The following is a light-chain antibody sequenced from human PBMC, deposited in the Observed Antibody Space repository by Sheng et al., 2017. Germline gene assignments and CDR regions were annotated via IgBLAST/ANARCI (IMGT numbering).Light chain of an antibody. Sequence: QSALTQPASVSGSLGQSITISCTGSSDDVGAYDYVSWYQHHPGKAPQVIIYDVRNRPSGVPARFSGSKSGNTASLTISGLQAEDEADYYCSSYTSTTPSYVFGIGTKVTVL. CDR1: SDDVGAYDY. V-gene: IGLV2-14*01. CDR2: DVR. CDR3: SSYTSTTPSYV. J-gene: IGLJ1*01.